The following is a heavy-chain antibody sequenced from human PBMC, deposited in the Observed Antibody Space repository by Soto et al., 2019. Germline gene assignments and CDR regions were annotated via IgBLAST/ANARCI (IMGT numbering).Heavy chain of an antibody. CDR3: ARLSSLAPVEGYYYYYMDV. CDR2: IYSGGST. CDR1: GFTVSSNY. J-gene: IGHJ6*03. Sequence: GGSLRLSCAASGFTVSSNYMSWVRQAPGKGLEWVSVIYSGGSTYYADSVKGRFTISRHNSKNTLYLQMNSLRAEDTAVYYCARLSSLAPVEGYYYYYMDVWGKGTTVTVSS. V-gene: IGHV3-53*04.